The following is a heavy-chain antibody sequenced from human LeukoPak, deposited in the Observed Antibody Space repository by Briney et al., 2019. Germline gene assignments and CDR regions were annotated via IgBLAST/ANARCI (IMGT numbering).Heavy chain of an antibody. J-gene: IGHJ4*02. D-gene: IGHD1-7*01. CDR3: ARAQIELTYDY. V-gene: IGHV3-21*01. CDR1: GFTFSSCS. Sequence: GGSLRLSCAASGFTFSSCSMNWVRQAPGKGLEWVSSISSSSSYIYYADSVKGRFTISRDNAKNSLYLQMNSLRAEDTAVYYCARAQIELTYDYWGQGTLVTVSS. CDR2: ISSSSSYI.